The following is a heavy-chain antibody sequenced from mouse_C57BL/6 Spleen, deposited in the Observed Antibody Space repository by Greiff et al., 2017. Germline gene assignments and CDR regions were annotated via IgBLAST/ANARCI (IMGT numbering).Heavy chain of an antibody. J-gene: IGHJ2*01. CDR2: IHPNSGST. CDR3: APLPIATVVAGD. D-gene: IGHD1-1*01. CDR1: GYTFTSYW. V-gene: IGHV1-64*01. Sequence: QVQLQQPGAELVKPGASVKLSCKASGYTFTSYWMHWVKQRPGQGLEWIGMIHPNSGSTNYNEKFKSKATLTVDKSSSTAYMQLSSLTSEDSAVYYCAPLPIATVVAGDWGQGTTLTVAS.